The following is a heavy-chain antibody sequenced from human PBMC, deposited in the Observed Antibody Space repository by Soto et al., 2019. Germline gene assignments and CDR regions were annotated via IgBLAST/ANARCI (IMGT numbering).Heavy chain of an antibody. J-gene: IGHJ4*02. CDR2: ISSNGGTT. CDR1: GFTFSSYD. V-gene: IGHV3-64*01. CDR3: VRRVSGNYDY. D-gene: IGHD1-7*01. Sequence: ESVGGMVPPGGSLRLSCVASGFTFSSYDMHWVRQAPGKGLEYVSSISSNGGTTNYGNSVKGRFTISRDNSKNTLYLQMGSLRAEDMAVYYCVRRVSGNYDYWGQGTLVTVSS.